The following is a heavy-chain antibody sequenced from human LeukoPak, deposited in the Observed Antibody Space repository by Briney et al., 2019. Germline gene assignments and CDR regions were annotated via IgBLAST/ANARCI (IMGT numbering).Heavy chain of an antibody. CDR3: AREQAGTSGWYTVDP. D-gene: IGHD6-13*01. V-gene: IGHV3-23*01. Sequence: GGSLTLSCAASGFAFSTYAMDWVRQAPGKGLQWVSAFSRRGTTHYADSVRGRFTISRDNSKNVLYLRMNSLRVDDTAIYYCAREQAGTSGWYTVDPWGQGTLVTVSS. J-gene: IGHJ5*02. CDR1: GFAFSTYA. CDR2: FSRRGTT.